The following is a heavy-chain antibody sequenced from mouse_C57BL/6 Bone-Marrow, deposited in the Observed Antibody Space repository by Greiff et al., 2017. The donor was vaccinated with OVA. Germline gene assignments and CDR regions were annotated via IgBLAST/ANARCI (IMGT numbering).Heavy chain of an antibody. CDR3: ASIFYDYERVPY. Sequence: VQLQQSGPGLVKPSQSLSLTCSVTGYSITSGYYWNWIRQFPGNKLEWMGYISYDGSNNYNPSLKNRISITRDTSKNQFFLKLNSVTTEDTATYCWASIFYDYERVPYWGQGTLVTVSA. V-gene: IGHV3-6*01. CDR2: ISYDGSN. D-gene: IGHD2-4*01. CDR1: GYSITSGYY. J-gene: IGHJ3*01.